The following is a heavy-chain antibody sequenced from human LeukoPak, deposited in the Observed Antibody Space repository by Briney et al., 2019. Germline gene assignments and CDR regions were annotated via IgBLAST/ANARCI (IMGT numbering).Heavy chain of an antibody. CDR2: IYHSRST. V-gene: IGHV4-39*01. D-gene: IGHD3-10*01. Sequence: PSETLSLTCTVSGGSISTSSYYWGWIRQPAGKGLEWIGSIYHSRSTYYNASLKSRATISAGTSKNQFSLKLSSVTAADTAVYYCARHRWMEVYGSGSYYVDYWGQGTLVTVSS. CDR1: GGSISTSSYY. CDR3: ARHRWMEVYGSGSYYVDY. J-gene: IGHJ4*02.